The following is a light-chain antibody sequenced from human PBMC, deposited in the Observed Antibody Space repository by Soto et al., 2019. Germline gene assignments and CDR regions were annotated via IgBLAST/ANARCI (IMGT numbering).Light chain of an antibody. J-gene: IGLJ2*01. CDR2: DTS. V-gene: IGLV7-46*01. CDR3: LLSYSAMGE. Sequence: QAVVTQEPSLTVSPGGTVTLTCGSSTGAVTSGHYPYWFQQKPGQAPRTLIFDTSNKHSYTPARFSGSLLGGKAALTLSCAQPEDEADYYCLLSYSAMGEFGGGTKVTVL. CDR1: TGAVTSGHY.